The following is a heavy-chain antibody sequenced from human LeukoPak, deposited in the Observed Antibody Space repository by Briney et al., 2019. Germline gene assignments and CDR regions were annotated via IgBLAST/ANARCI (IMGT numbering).Heavy chain of an antibody. CDR2: INHSGST. J-gene: IGHJ4*02. D-gene: IGHD5-24*01. CDR1: GGSFSGYY. CDR3: ARQGGRDGYNRR. Sequence: SETLSLTCAVYGGSFSGYYWSWIRQPPGKGLEWIGEINHSGSTNYNPSLKSRVTISVDTSKNQFSLKLSSATAADTAVYYCARQGGRDGYNRRWGQGTLVTVSS. V-gene: IGHV4-34*01.